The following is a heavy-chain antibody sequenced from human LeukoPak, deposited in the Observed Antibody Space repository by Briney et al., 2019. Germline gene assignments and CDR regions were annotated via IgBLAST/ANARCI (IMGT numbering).Heavy chain of an antibody. V-gene: IGHV3-21*01. CDR3: ARGSGSGDGCNYSDY. D-gene: IGHD5-24*01. CDR2: ITPSSSFI. CDR1: GFTFSSYN. J-gene: IGHJ4*02. Sequence: GGSLRLSCAASGFTFSSYNMNWVRQAPGKGLEWVSSITPSSSFIYYAHSVKGRFTISRDYAKNSLYLQMNSLRAEDTAVYYCARGSGSGDGCNYSDYWGQGTLVTVSS.